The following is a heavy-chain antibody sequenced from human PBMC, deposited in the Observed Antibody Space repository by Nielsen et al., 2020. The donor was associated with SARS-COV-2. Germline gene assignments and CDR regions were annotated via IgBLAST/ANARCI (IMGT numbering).Heavy chain of an antibody. CDR2: IYYSGST. J-gene: IGHJ5*02. CDR3: ARLEGRAYGSGFKGGKLFDP. D-gene: IGHD3-10*01. Sequence: WIRQPPGKGLEWTGSIYYSGSTYYNPSLKSRVTISVDTSKNQFSLKLSSVTAADTAVYYCARLEGRAYGSGFKGGKLFDPWGQGTLVTVSS. V-gene: IGHV4-39*01.